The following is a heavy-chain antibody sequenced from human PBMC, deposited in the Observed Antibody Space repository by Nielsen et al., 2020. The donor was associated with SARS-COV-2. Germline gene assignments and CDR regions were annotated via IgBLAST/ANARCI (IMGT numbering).Heavy chain of an antibody. Sequence: GESLKISCAASGFTFDDYAMHWVRQAPGKGLEWVAVISYDGSNKYYADSVKGRFTISRDNAKNTLYLQMNSLRAEDTALYYCASQLWFGEENWFDPWGQGTLVTVSS. CDR3: ASQLWFGEENWFDP. D-gene: IGHD3-10*01. J-gene: IGHJ5*02. CDR2: ISYDGSNK. CDR1: GFTFDDYA. V-gene: IGHV3-30-3*01.